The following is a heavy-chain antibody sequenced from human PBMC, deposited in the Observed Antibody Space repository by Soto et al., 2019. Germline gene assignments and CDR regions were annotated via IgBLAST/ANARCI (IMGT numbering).Heavy chain of an antibody. D-gene: IGHD6-13*01. CDR3: ARDGIAAAVDY. CDR2: ISSSSSYI. J-gene: IGHJ4*02. Sequence: EVQLVESGGGLVKPGGSLRLSCAASGFTFSSYSMNWVRQAPGKGLEWVSSISSSSSYIYYADSVKGRFTISRDNGKNSLYLQVNSLRAEDTAVYYCARDGIAAAVDYWGQGTLVTVSS. CDR1: GFTFSSYS. V-gene: IGHV3-21*01.